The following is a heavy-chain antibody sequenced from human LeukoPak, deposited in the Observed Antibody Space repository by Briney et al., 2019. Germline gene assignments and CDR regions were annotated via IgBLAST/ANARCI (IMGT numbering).Heavy chain of an antibody. Sequence: ASVSVSFKTSGYTFTTYDINWVRQAAGQGREWMGWISVYNGNTNYAQNLQGRVTMITDTSTSTAYMELRSLRSDDTAVYYCAREVPLLMGYSDNWGQGTLVTVSS. J-gene: IGHJ4*02. V-gene: IGHV1-18*01. D-gene: IGHD2-15*01. CDR1: GYTFTTYD. CDR2: ISVYNGNT. CDR3: AREVPLLMGYSDN.